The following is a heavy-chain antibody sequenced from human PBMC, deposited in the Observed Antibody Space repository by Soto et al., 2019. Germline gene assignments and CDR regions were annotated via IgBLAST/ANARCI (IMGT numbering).Heavy chain of an antibody. CDR3: ARGTMSIFGVVIIREGYFDY. Sequence: ASVKVSCKASGYTFTSYYMHWVRQAPGQGLEWMGIINPSGGSTSYAQKFQGRVTMTRDTSTSTVYMELSSLRSEDTAVYYCARGTMSIFGVVIIREGYFDYCGRGNLVTVSS. CDR2: INPSGGST. V-gene: IGHV1-46*01. CDR1: GYTFTSYY. J-gene: IGHJ4*02. D-gene: IGHD3-3*01.